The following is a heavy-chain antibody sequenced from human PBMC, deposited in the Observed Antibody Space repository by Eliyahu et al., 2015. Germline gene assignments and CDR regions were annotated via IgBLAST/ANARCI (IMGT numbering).Heavy chain of an antibody. J-gene: IGHJ4*02. D-gene: IGHD3-16*02. Sequence: EVQLVESGGGLVQPGGSLRLXCAASGFTFXSYEMNWVRQXPGKGVEWXXYIXSSGSXIYYADSVKGXFTISRDNAKNSLYLQMNSLRAEDTAVYYCARGRYTRWGQGTLVTVSS. CDR2: IXSSGSXI. CDR3: ARGRYTR. V-gene: IGHV3-48*03. CDR1: GFTFXSYE.